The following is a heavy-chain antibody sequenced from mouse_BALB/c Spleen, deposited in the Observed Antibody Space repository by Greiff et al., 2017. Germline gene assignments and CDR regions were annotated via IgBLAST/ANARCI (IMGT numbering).Heavy chain of an antibody. CDR1: GYTFTDYA. CDR3: AREGAYYGNYVFAY. J-gene: IGHJ3*01. CDR2: ISTYYGNT. V-gene: IGHV1-67*01. Sequence: VQLQQSGPELVRPGVSVKISCKGSGYTFTDYAMHWVKQSHAKSLEWIGVISTYYGNTNYNQKFKGKATMTVDKSSSTAYMELARLTSEDSAIYYCAREGAYYGNYVFAYWGQGTLVTVSA. D-gene: IGHD2-10*01.